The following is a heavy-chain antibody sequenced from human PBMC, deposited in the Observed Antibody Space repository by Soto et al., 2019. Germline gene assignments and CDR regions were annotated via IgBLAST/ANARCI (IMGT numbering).Heavy chain of an antibody. V-gene: IGHV3-7*01. CDR1: GFTFSSYW. CDR2: IKQDGSEK. D-gene: IGHD2-15*01. CDR3: AGGTARIFDY. Sequence: GGSLRLSCSASGFTFSSYWMTWVRQAPGKGLEWVANIKQDGSEKYYVDSVKGRFTISRDNAKNSLYLQMDSLRAEDTAVYYCAGGTARIFDYWGQGTLGTVSS. J-gene: IGHJ4*02.